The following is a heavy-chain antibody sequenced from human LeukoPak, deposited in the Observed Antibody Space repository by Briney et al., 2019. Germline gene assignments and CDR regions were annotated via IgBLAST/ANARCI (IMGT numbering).Heavy chain of an antibody. CDR3: ARDRVYIEYYYDSSGYYHFDY. Sequence: SETLSLTCTVSGGSISSSSYYWGWIRQPPGKGLEWIGSIYYSGSTYYNPSLKSRVTISVDTSKNQFSLKLSSVTAADTAVYYCARDRVYIEYYYDSSGYYHFDYWGQGTLVTVSS. CDR2: IYYSGST. V-gene: IGHV4-39*07. CDR1: GGSISSSSYY. J-gene: IGHJ4*02. D-gene: IGHD3-22*01.